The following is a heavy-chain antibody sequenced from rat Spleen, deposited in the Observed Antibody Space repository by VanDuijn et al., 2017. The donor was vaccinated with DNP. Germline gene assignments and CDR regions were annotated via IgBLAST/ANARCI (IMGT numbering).Heavy chain of an antibody. Sequence: QVQLKESGPGLVQPSQTLSLTCTVSGFSLTSYHVHWVRQPPGKGLEWMGRIQSGGSTDYNSALKSRLSISRDTSKSQVFLKMNSVQTEDTAMYFCARGIAESFAYWGQGTLVTVSS. V-gene: IGHV2-27*01. CDR3: ARGIAESFAY. CDR1: GFSLTSYH. D-gene: IGHD1-2*01. J-gene: IGHJ3*01. CDR2: IQSGGST.